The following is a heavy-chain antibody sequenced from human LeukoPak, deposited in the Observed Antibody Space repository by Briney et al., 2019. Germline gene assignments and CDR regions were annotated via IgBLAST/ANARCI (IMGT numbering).Heavy chain of an antibody. Sequence: GESLKISWKGSGYIFANYWIAWVRQMPGKGLEWMGTIFPGDSEIRYSPSFQGQVTISADRSISTAYLQWSSLEASDTAMFYCARHKDANKFPDYDDPDAFDIWGHGTVVIVSS. V-gene: IGHV5-51*01. J-gene: IGHJ3*02. CDR2: IFPGDSEI. CDR3: ARHKDANKFPDYDDPDAFDI. D-gene: IGHD4-17*01. CDR1: GYIFANYW.